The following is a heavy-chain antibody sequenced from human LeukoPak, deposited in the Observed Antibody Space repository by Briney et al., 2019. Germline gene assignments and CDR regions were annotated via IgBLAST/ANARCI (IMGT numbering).Heavy chain of an antibody. D-gene: IGHD2-8*01. CDR3: ARDNSGVYAIPGGRYYYYMDV. V-gene: IGHV3-7*01. CDR2: IKQDRSEK. Sequence: GGSLRLSCAASGFTFSSYSMSWVRQAPGKGLEWVANIKQDRSEKYYVDSAKGRFTISRDNAKNSLYLQMNSLRAEDTAVYYCARDNSGVYAIPGGRYYYYMDVWGKGTTVTVSS. CDR1: GFTFSSYS. J-gene: IGHJ6*03.